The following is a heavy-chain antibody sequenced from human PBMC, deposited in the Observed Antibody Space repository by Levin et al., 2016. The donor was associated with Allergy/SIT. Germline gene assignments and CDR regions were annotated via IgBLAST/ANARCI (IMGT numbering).Heavy chain of an antibody. CDR1: GFTFDDYA. Sequence: SLKISCAASGFTFDDYAMHWVRQAPGKGLEWVSGISWNSGTIGYADSVKGRFTISRDNAKNSLYLQMNSLRAEDTAFYYCAKETRVGRLFDYWGQGTLVTVSS. CDR3: AKETRVGRLFDY. V-gene: IGHV3-9*01. J-gene: IGHJ4*02. CDR2: ISWNSGTI. D-gene: IGHD1-1*01.